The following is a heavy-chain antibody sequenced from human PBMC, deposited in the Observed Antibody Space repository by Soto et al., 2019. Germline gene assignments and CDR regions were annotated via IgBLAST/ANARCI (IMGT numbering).Heavy chain of an antibody. J-gene: IGHJ4*02. D-gene: IGHD3-10*01. CDR2: IGTAGDT. Sequence: EVQLVESGGGLVQPGGSLRLSCAASGFTFSSYDMHWVRQATGKGLEWVSAIGTAGDTYYPGSVKGRFTISRENAKNSSYLQMNSLRAGDTAVYYCARGPYGSGSPIAPYSFDYWGQGTLVTVSS. CDR1: GFTFSSYD. CDR3: ARGPYGSGSPIAPYSFDY. V-gene: IGHV3-13*01.